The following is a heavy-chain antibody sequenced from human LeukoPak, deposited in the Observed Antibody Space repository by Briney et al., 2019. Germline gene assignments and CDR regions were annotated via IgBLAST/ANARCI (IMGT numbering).Heavy chain of an antibody. D-gene: IGHD6-19*01. J-gene: IGHJ4*02. CDR2: INAGNGNT. CDR3: ARGSSGLGPDY. Sequence: ASVKVSCTASGYTFTSYAMHWVRQAPGQRLEWMGWINAGNGNTKYSQKFQGRVTITRDTSASTAYMELSSLRSEDTAVYYCARGSSGLGPDYWGQGTLVTVSS. CDR1: GYTFTSYA. V-gene: IGHV1-3*01.